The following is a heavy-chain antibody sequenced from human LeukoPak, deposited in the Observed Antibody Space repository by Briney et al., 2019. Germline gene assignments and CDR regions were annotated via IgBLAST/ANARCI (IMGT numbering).Heavy chain of an antibody. J-gene: IGHJ4*02. CDR3: AKGRRGTSYAALDY. V-gene: IGHV3-23*01. CDR1: GFTFSTYA. Sequence: GGSLRLSCAASGFTFSTYAMSWIRQAPGKGLEWVSVISGSGDSTYYAASVKGRLAISRDNSKNTLYLQMNSLRAEDTAVYYCAKGRRGTSYAALDYWGQGSLVTVSS. CDR2: ISGSGDST. D-gene: IGHD2/OR15-2a*01.